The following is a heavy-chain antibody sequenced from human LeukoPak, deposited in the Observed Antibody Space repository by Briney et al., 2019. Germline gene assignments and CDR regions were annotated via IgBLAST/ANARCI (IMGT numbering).Heavy chain of an antibody. Sequence: GGSLRLSCAASGFTFSSNVMTWVRKAPGKGLEWVSTITGGGTGTYYADSVKGRFTISRDNSKNTLHLQMNSLRAEDTAVYYCANGDGYDYWGQGTLVTVSS. J-gene: IGHJ4*02. CDR1: GFTFSSNV. V-gene: IGHV3-23*01. CDR2: ITGGGTGT. D-gene: IGHD5-24*01. CDR3: ANGDGYDY.